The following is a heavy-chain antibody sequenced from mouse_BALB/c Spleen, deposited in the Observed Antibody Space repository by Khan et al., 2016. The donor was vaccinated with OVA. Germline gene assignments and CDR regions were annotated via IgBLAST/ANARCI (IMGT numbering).Heavy chain of an antibody. CDR3: ARDGSRYNYAMDY. D-gene: IGHD2-3*01. V-gene: IGHV3-2*02. J-gene: IGHJ4*01. Sequence: EVQLQESGPGLVKPSQSLSLTCTVTGYSITSDYAWNWIRQFPGNKLEWMGYINYSGSTNYNPALKSRISITRDTSKNQFFLQLNSVTTADTATYYCARDGSRYNYAMDYLGQGTSGTVSS. CDR2: INYSGST. CDR1: GYSITSDYA.